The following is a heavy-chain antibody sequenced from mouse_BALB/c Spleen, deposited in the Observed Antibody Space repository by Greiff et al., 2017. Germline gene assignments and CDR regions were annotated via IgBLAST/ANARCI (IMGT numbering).Heavy chain of an antibody. CDR3: ASIYYYGSSYHFDY. D-gene: IGHD1-1*01. J-gene: IGHJ2*01. Sequence: ESGPDLVKPSQSLSLTCTVTGYSITSGYSWHWIRQFPGNKLEWMGYISYDGSNNYNPSLKNRISITRDTSKNQFFLKLNSVTTEDTATYYCASIYYYGSSYHFDYWGQGTTLTVSS. CDR1: GYSITSGYS. V-gene: IGHV3-6*02. CDR2: ISYDGSN.